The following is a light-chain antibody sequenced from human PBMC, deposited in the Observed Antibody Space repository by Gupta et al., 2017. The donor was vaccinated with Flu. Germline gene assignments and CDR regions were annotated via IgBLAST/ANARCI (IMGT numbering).Light chain of an antibody. Sequence: DIQMTQSPSTLSASVGDRVTITCRASQSISSWLAWYQQKPGKAPNLLIYKASSLESGVPSRFSGSGSGTEFTLTITSLQPDDLATYYCQQYANHYSFGQGTKVEIK. J-gene: IGKJ2*01. CDR3: QQYANHYS. CDR1: QSISSW. CDR2: KAS. V-gene: IGKV1-5*03.